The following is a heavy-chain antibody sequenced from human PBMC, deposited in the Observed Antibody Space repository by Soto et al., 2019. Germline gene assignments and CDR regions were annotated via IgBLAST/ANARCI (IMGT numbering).Heavy chain of an antibody. Sequence: KASETLSLTCTVSGGSISSYYWSWIRQPPGKGLEWIGYIYYSGSTNYNPSLKSRVTISVDTSKNQFSLKLSSVTAADTAVYYCARDGTGVLDYWGQGTLVTVSS. D-gene: IGHD1-1*01. CDR1: GGSISSYY. CDR3: ARDGTGVLDY. V-gene: IGHV4-59*01. CDR2: IYYSGST. J-gene: IGHJ4*02.